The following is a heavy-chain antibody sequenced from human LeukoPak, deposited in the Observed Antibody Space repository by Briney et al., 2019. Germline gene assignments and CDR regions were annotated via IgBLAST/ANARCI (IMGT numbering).Heavy chain of an antibody. V-gene: IGHV1-24*01. D-gene: IGHD1-26*01. CDR3: ATGWGWEPTENEYFQH. CDR1: GYTLTELS. CDR2: FDPEDGET. Sequence: ASVKVSCKVSGYTLTELSMHWVRQAPGKGLEWMGGFDPEDGETIYAQKFQGRVTMTEDTSTDTAYTELSSLRSEDTAVYYCATGWGWEPTENEYFQHWGQGTLVTVSS. J-gene: IGHJ1*01.